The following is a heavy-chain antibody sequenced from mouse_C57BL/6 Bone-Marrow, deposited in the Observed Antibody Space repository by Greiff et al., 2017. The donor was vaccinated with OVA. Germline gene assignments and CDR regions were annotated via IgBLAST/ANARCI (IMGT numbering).Heavy chain of an antibody. D-gene: IGHD1-1*01. CDR2: IDPSDSYT. V-gene: IGHV1-50*01. CDR3: ARYGD. Sequence: QVHVKQPGAELVKPGASVKLSCKASGYTFTSYWMQWVKQRPGQGLEWIGEIDPSDSYTNYNQKFKGKATLTVDTSSSTAYMQLSSLTSEDSAVYYCARYGDWGQGTLVTVSA. CDR1: GYTFTSYW. J-gene: IGHJ3*01.